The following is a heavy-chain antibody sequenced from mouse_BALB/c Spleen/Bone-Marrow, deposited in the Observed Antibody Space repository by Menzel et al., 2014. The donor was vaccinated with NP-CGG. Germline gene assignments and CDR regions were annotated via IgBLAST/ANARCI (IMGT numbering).Heavy chain of an antibody. CDR3: ARDTMDY. J-gene: IGHJ4*01. CDR2: IFPGNVNT. CDR1: GYTFTSYY. V-gene: IGHV1S56*01. Sequence: VQGVESGPELVKPGASVRISCKASGYTFTSYYIHWVKQRPGQGLEWIGWIFPGNVNTKYNEKFKGKATLTADKSSSTAYMQLSSLTSEDSAVYFCARDTMDYWGQGTSVTVPS.